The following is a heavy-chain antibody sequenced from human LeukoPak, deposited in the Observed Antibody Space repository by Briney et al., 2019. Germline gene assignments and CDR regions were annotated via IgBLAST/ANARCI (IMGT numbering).Heavy chain of an antibody. J-gene: IGHJ5*02. CDR1: GGSFSSYY. V-gene: IGHV4-59*01. Sequence: KTSETLSLTCAVYGGSFSSYYWSWIRHPPGKGLEWIGCIYYSGSTSYNPSLKSRVTISVDTSKNQFSLKLSSVTAADTAVYYCARGVDTAMVTTWFDPWGQGTLVTVSS. D-gene: IGHD5-18*01. CDR2: IYYSGST. CDR3: ARGVDTAMVTTWFDP.